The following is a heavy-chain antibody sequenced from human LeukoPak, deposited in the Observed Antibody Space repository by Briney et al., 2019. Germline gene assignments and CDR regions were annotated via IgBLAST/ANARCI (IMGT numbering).Heavy chain of an antibody. CDR3: ARRDQLPYIYYYYYGMDV. V-gene: IGHV1-8*01. J-gene: IGHJ6*02. D-gene: IGHD2-2*02. CDR1: GYTFTSYD. Sequence: ASVKVSCKASGYTFTSYDINWVRQATGQGLEWMGWMNPNSGNTVYAQKFQGRVTMTRNTSISTAYMELSSLRSEDTAVYYCARRDQLPYIYYYYYGMDVWGQGTTVTVSS. CDR2: MNPNSGNT.